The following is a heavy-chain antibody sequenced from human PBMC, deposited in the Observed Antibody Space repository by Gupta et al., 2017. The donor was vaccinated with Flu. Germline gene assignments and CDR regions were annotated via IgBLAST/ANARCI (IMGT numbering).Heavy chain of an antibody. V-gene: IGHV1-69*01. CDR2: IIPIFGTA. CDR3: ARGLPAAGKPLYYYYGMDV. D-gene: IGHD6-13*01. CDR1: GGTFSSYA. Sequence: QVQLVQSGAEVKKPGSSVKVSCKASGGTFSSYAISWVRQAPGQGLEWMGGIIPIFGTANYAQKFQGRVTITADESTSTAYMELSSLRSEDTAVYYCARGLPAAGKPLYYYYGMDVWGQGTTVTVSS. J-gene: IGHJ6*02.